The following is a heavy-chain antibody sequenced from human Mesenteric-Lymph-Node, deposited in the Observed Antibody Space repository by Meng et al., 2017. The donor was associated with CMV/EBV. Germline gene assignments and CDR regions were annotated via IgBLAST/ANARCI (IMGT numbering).Heavy chain of an antibody. V-gene: IGHV4-59*01. D-gene: IGHD5-24*01. Sequence: SETLSLTCTVSSGSISSYYWSWIRQPPGKGLGWIGYIYYTGSTNYNPSLKSRVTISRDSSKNQFSLKLSSVTAADTAVYYCAGLIVEMATLKGYYFDYWGQGRLVTVSS. CDR3: AGLIVEMATLKGYYFDY. J-gene: IGHJ4*02. CDR2: IYYTGST. CDR1: SGSISSYY.